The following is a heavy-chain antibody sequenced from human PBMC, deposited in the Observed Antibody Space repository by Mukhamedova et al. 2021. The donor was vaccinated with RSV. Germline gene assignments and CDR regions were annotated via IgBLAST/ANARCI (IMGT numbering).Heavy chain of an antibody. Sequence: GKGLEWLSYISSGGGARYYADSVRGRFTISRDNDKNSVYLQVNSLRAEDTAAYYCARSGAWGLDAFDLWGQGTMVTVSS. J-gene: IGHJ3*01. D-gene: IGHD7-27*01. CDR3: ARSGAWGLDAFDL. CDR2: ISSGGGAR. V-gene: IGHV3-11*01.